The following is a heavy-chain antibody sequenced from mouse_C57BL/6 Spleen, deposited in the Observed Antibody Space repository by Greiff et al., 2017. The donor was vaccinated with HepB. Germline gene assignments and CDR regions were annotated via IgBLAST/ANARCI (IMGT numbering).Heavy chain of an antibody. CDR3: ARSSPGVSVVADYAMDY. D-gene: IGHD1-1*01. CDR1: GYTFTSYW. V-gene: IGHV1-52*01. CDR2: IDPSDSET. Sequence: QVQLQQPGAELVRPGSSVKPSCKASGYTFTSYWMHWVKQRPIQGLEWIGNIDPSDSETHYNQKFKDKATLTVDKSSSTAYMQLSSLTSEDSAVYYCARSSPGVSVVADYAMDYWGQGTSVTVSS. J-gene: IGHJ4*01.